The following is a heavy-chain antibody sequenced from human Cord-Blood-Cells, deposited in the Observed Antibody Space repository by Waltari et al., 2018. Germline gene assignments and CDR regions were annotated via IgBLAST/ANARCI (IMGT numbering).Heavy chain of an antibody. CDR3: ARDRSILEWLFDY. CDR2: IWYDGSNK. CDR1: GFSVSTYG. J-gene: IGHJ4*02. Sequence: QVQLVESGGGVVKPGRSLSLSCAASGFSVSTYGCHWFRQAPGKGLEGVAVIWYDGSNKYYADSVKGRFTISRDNSKNTLYLQMNSLRAEDTAVYYCARDRSILEWLFDYWGQGTLVTVSS. D-gene: IGHD3-3*01. V-gene: IGHV3-33*01.